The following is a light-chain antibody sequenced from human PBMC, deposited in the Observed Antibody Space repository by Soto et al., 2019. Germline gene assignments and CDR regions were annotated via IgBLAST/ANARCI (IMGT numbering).Light chain of an antibody. CDR2: DAF. CDR1: QSVRN. J-gene: IGKJ1*01. CDR3: QQRSDWLRT. V-gene: IGKV3-11*01. Sequence: EIVLTQSPATLSLSPGEGATISCRASQSVRNLAWYQQKPGQAPRLLIYDAFKRATGIPARFSGSGSGTDFTLTISSLEPEDFAVYYCQQRSDWLRTFGQGTKVEIK.